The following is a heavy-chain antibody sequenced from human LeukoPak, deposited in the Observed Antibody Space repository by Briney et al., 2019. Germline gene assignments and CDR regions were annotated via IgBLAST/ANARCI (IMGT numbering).Heavy chain of an antibody. D-gene: IGHD3-22*01. CDR1: GGTFSSYA. J-gene: IGHJ6*03. CDR2: IIPIFGTA. V-gene: IGHV1-69*05. CDR3: ARSPYYYDTSGYPDYYYMDV. Sequence: VASVKVSCKASGGTFSSYAISWVRQAPGRGLEWMRRIIPIFGTANYAQKFQGRVTITTDESTSTAYMELSSLRSEDTAVYYCARSPYYYDTSGYPDYYYMDVWGKGTTVTVSS.